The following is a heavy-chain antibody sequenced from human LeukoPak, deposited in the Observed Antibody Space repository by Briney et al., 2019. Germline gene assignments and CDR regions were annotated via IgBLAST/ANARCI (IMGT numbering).Heavy chain of an antibody. CDR2: ISSSSSYI. V-gene: IGHV3-21*01. Sequence: GGSLRLSCAASGFTFSSYSMNWVRQAPGKGLEWVSSISSSSSYIYYADSVKGRFTISRDNAKNSLYLQMNSLRAEDTAVYYCARVVRVDSSGWYRFYYYGMGVWGKGTTVTVSS. D-gene: IGHD6-19*01. CDR1: GFTFSSYS. J-gene: IGHJ6*04. CDR3: ARVVRVDSSGWYRFYYYGMGV.